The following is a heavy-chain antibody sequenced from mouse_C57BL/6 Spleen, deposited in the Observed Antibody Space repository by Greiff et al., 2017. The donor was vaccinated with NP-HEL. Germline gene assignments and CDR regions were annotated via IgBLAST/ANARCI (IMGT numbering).Heavy chain of an antibody. J-gene: IGHJ4*01. Sequence: VQRVESGAELVKPGASVKISCKASGYAFSSYWMNWVKQRPGKGLEWIGQIYPGDGDTNYNGKFKGKATLTADKSSSTAYMQLSSLTSEDSAVYFCARGGIRAMDYWGQGTSVTVSS. CDR2: IYPGDGDT. CDR1: GYAFSSYW. CDR3: ARGGIRAMDY. V-gene: IGHV1-80*01. D-gene: IGHD1-1*01.